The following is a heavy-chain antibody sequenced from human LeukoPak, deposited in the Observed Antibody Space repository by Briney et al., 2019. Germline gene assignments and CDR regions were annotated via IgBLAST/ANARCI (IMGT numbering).Heavy chain of an antibody. CDR2: IYYSGST. CDR1: GGSISSYY. Sequence: SETLSLTCTVSGGSISSYYWSWIRQPPGKGLEWIGYIYYSGSTNYNPSLKRRVTISVDTSKNQFSLKLSSVTAADTAVYYCARYSNYGDYYYYYMDVWGKGTTVTVSS. J-gene: IGHJ6*03. D-gene: IGHD4-11*01. V-gene: IGHV4-59*01. CDR3: ARYSNYGDYYYYYMDV.